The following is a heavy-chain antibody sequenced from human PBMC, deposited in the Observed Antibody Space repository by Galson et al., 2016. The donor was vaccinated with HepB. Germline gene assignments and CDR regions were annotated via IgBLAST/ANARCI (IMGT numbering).Heavy chain of an antibody. CDR2: FDPEDGET. Sequence: SVKVSCKVSGYTLTELSMHWVRQAPGKGLEWMGGFDPEDGETIYAQKFQGRVTMTKATSTDTAYMELSSLRSEDTAVYYCASGPVAGLFDYWGQGTLITVSS. J-gene: IGHJ4*02. D-gene: IGHD6-19*01. V-gene: IGHV1-24*01. CDR3: ASGPVAGLFDY. CDR1: GYTLTELS.